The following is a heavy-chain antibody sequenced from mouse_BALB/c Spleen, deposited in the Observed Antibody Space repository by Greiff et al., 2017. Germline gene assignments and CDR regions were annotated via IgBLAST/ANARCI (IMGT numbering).Heavy chain of an antibody. D-gene: IGHD3-2*01. CDR1: GFSLTGYG. Sequence: QVQLKESGPGLVAPSQSLSITCTVSGFSLTGYGVNWVRQPPGKGLEWLGMIWGDGSTDYNSALKSRLSISKDNSKSQVFLKMNSLQTDDTARYYCARDHDSSGYWFAYWGQGTLVTVSA. CDR2: IWGDGST. J-gene: IGHJ3*01. CDR3: ARDHDSSGYWFAY. V-gene: IGHV2-6-7*01.